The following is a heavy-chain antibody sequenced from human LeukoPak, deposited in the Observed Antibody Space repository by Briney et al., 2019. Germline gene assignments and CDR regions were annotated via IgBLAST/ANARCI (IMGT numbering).Heavy chain of an antibody. J-gene: IGHJ4*02. CDR1: GGSISSSNW. CDR2: IYHSGST. D-gene: IGHD3-10*01. Sequence: SETLSLTCAVSGGSISSSNWWSWVRQPPGKGLEWIGEIYHSGSTNYNPSLKSRVTISVDKSKNQFSLKLSSVTAADTAVYYCARGYLWFGELYLDYWGQGTLVTVSS. V-gene: IGHV4-4*02. CDR3: ARGYLWFGELYLDY.